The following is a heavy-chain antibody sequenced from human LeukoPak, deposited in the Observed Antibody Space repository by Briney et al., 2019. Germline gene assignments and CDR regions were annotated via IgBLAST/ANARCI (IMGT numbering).Heavy chain of an antibody. CDR2: ISYDGSNK. J-gene: IGHJ6*02. V-gene: IGHV3-30-3*01. Sequence: PGGSLRLSCAASGFTFSSYAMHWVRQAPGKGLEWVAVISYDGSNKYYADSVKGRFTISRDNSKNTLYLQMNSLRAEDTAVYYCAREVAFLPTYTLKVPRAYYGMDVWGQGTTVTVSS. CDR1: GFTFSSYA. CDR3: AREVAFLPTYTLKVPRAYYGMDV. D-gene: IGHD3-16*01.